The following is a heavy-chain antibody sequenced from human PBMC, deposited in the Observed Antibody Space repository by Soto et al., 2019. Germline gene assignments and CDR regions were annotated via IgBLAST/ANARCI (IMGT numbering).Heavy chain of an antibody. CDR1: GYTFTSYA. V-gene: IGHV1-3*01. CDR2: INAGNGNT. Sequence: GASVKVSCKASGYTFTSYAMHWVRQAPGQRLEWMGWINAGNGNTKYSQKIQGRVTITRDTSASTAYMELSNLRSEDTVVYFFARDPLYCSSTSCYYYYGMDVWGQGTTVTVSS. D-gene: IGHD2-2*01. CDR3: ARDPLYCSSTSCYYYYGMDV. J-gene: IGHJ6*02.